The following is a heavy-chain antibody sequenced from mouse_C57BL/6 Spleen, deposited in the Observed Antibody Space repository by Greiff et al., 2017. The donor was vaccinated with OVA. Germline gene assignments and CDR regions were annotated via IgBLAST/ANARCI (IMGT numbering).Heavy chain of an antibody. V-gene: IGHV1-4*01. CDR3: ARHPYGSSYDYYAMDY. D-gene: IGHD1-1*01. Sequence: VQLVESGAELARPGASVKMSCKASGYTFTSYTMHWVKQRPGQGLEWIGYINPSSGYTKYNQKFKDKATLTADKSSSTAYMQLSSLTSEDSAVYYCARHPYGSSYDYYAMDYWGQGTSVTVSS. CDR1: GYTFTSYT. J-gene: IGHJ4*01. CDR2: INPSSGYT.